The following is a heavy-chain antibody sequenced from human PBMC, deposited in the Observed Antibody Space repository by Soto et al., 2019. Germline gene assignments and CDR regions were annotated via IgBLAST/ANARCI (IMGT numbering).Heavy chain of an antibody. CDR1: GYSFTSYW. J-gene: IGHJ4*02. V-gene: IGHV5-51*01. CDR3: ARGGCSGPPPNY. Sequence: GGSLKIFCKGSGYSFTSYWMGWVRQMPGKGLEWMGTIYPGDSDISYSASFKGQVTISADKSISSVYLQWSSLRASDTATYYCARGGCSGPPPNYWGQGTRVTVSS. D-gene: IGHD6-19*01. CDR2: IYPGDSDI.